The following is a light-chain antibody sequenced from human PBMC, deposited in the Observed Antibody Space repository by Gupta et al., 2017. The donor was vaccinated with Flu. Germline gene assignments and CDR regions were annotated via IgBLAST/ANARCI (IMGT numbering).Light chain of an antibody. CDR3: CSFGSNSAYV. Sequence: IFGVNNRPSGVPYRFSASKSDNTASLTISGLQTEDEADHYCCSFGSNSAYVFGTGARVTVL. CDR2: GVN. V-gene: IGLV2-18*02. J-gene: IGLJ1*01.